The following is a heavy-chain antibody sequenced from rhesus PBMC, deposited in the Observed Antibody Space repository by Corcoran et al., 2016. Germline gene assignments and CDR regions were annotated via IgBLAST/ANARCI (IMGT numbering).Heavy chain of an antibody. CDR3: AKDSGYLDY. Sequence: EVQLVQSGAEVKRPGESLKISCKTSGYSFTRYWIRWVRQMPGKGLEWMGAIDPSDSDTRYNPSFQGQVTISADKSISTAYLQWSRLKASDTATYYCAKDSGYLDYWGQGVLVTVSS. V-gene: IGHV5-20*01. CDR2: IDPSDSDT. J-gene: IGHJ4*01. D-gene: IGHD1-44*01. CDR1: GYSFTRYW.